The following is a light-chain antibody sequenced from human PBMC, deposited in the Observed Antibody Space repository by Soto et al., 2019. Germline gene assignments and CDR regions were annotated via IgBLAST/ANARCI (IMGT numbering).Light chain of an antibody. CDR2: GAS. Sequence: EIVLTQSPVTLSLSPGIRATLSCRASQSISSSYLAWYQQRPGQAPRLLIYGASSRATGIPDRFSGSGSGTEFTLTISRLEPEDFAVYYCQQYGSSSWTFGQGTKVDIK. CDR3: QQYGSSSWT. V-gene: IGKV3-20*01. CDR1: QSISSSY. J-gene: IGKJ1*01.